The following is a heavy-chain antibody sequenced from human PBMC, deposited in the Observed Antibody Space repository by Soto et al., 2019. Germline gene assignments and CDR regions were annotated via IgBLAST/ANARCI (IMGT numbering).Heavy chain of an antibody. J-gene: IGHJ4*02. CDR2: INHSGST. CDR3: ARDKITGIFDY. V-gene: IGHV4-34*01. Sequence: QVQLQQWGAGLLKPSETLSLTCAVYGGSFSGYYWTWIRQPPGTGLEWIGEINHSGSTNYNPSLKSRGTISVDTSKNQFSLKLTSVTAADTAVSYCARDKITGIFDYWGQGTLVTVSS. D-gene: IGHD2-8*02. CDR1: GGSFSGYY.